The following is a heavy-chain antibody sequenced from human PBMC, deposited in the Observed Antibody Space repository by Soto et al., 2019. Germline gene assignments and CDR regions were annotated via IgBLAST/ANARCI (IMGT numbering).Heavy chain of an antibody. CDR2: IYSGGST. V-gene: IGHV3-66*01. Sequence: GGSLRLSCAASGFTVSSNYMSWVRQAPGKGLEWVSVIYSGGSTYYADSVKGRFTISRDNSKNTLYLQMNSLRAEDTAVYYCAREKNLEVFYPWGQGTLVTVSS. CDR1: GFTVSSNY. J-gene: IGHJ5*02. CDR3: AREKNLEVFYP.